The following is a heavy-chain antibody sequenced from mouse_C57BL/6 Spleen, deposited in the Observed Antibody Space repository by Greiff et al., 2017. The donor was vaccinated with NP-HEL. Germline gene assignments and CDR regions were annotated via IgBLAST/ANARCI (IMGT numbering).Heavy chain of an antibody. CDR3: TPFYYYGSSYWYFDV. CDR2: IDPETGGT. V-gene: IGHV1-15*01. CDR1: GYTFTDYE. J-gene: IGHJ1*03. Sequence: VQLQQSGAELVRPGASVTLSCKASGYTFTDYEMHWVKQTPVHGLEWIGAIDPETGGTAYNQKFKGKAILTADKSSSTAYMELRSLTSEDSAVYYCTPFYYYGSSYWYFDVWGTGTTVTVSS. D-gene: IGHD1-1*01.